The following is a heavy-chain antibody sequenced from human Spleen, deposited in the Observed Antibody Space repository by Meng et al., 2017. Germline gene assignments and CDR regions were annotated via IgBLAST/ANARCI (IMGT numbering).Heavy chain of an antibody. CDR1: GGSFSDYY. D-gene: IGHD4-11*01. Sequence: VQLQQWGAGLFKPSETLSLTCVVSGGSFSDYYWSCIRQPPGKGLEWIGEINHSGSTNYNPSLESRATISVDTSQNNLSLKLSSVTAADSAVYYCARGPTTMAHDFDYWGQGTLVTVPS. V-gene: IGHV4-34*01. J-gene: IGHJ4*02. CDR3: ARGPTTMAHDFDY. CDR2: INHSGST.